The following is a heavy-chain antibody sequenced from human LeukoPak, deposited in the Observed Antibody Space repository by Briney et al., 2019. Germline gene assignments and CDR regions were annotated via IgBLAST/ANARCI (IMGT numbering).Heavy chain of an antibody. D-gene: IGHD2-15*01. CDR3: ARGDCSGGSCSSMDV. Sequence: GGSLRLSCAASGFTFSTYDMHWVRQATGKGLEWVSGINTAGNTCYPGSVRGRFTISRENAKNSFYLQMNSLGAGDTAVYYCARGDCSGGSCSSMDVWGQGTTVIVSS. CDR1: GFTFSTYD. J-gene: IGHJ6*02. CDR2: INTAGNT. V-gene: IGHV3-13*04.